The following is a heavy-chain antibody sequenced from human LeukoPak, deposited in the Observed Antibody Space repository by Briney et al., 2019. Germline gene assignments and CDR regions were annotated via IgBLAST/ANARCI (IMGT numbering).Heavy chain of an antibody. CDR2: INHSGST. V-gene: IGHV4-39*07. D-gene: IGHD6-13*01. CDR3: ARGRVGSSSWYYGPRQNWFDP. J-gene: IGHJ5*02. Sequence: SETLSLTCTVSGGSISSSSYYWGWIRQPPGKGLEWIGEINHSGSTNYNPSLKSRVTISVDTSKNQFSLKLSSVTAADTAVYYCARGRVGSSSWYYGPRQNWFDPWGQGTLVTVSS. CDR1: GGSISSSSYY.